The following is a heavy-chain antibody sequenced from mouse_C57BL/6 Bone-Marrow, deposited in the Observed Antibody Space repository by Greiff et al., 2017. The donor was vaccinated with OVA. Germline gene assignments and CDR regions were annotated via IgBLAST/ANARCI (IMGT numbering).Heavy chain of an antibody. CDR2: ISSGSSTI. V-gene: IGHV5-17*01. Sequence: EVHLVESGGGLVKPGGSLKLSCAASGFTFSDYGMHWVRQAPEKGLEWVAYISSGSSTIYYADTVKGRFTISRDNAKNTLFLQMTSLRSEDTAMYYCARGGGDYDVLSFDYWGQGTTLTVSS. CDR3: ARGGGDYDVLSFDY. J-gene: IGHJ2*01. CDR1: GFTFSDYG. D-gene: IGHD2-4*01.